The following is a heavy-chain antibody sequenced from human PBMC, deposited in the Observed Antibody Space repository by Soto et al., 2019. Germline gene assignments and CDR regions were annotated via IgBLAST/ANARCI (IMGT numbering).Heavy chain of an antibody. J-gene: IGHJ6*02. V-gene: IGHV5-10-1*01. D-gene: IGHD3-10*01. CDR1: GYSFTSYW. Sequence: GESLKISCKGSGYSFTSYWISWVRQMPGKGLEWMGRIDPSDYYTNYSPSFQGHVTISADKSISTAYLQWSSLKASDTAMYYCARLRSRLESRAYYYYGMDVWGQGTTVTVSS. CDR3: ARLRSRLESRAYYYYGMDV. CDR2: IDPSDYYT.